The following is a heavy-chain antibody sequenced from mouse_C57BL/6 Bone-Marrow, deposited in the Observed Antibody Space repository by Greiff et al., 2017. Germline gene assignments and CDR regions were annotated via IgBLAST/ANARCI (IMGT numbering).Heavy chain of an antibody. D-gene: IGHD3-2*02. CDR2: INPYNGGT. CDR3: ARGELRHYAMDY. Sequence: VQLQQSGPVLVKPGASVKMSCKASGYTFTDYYMNWVKQSHGKSLEWIGVINPYNGGTSYNQKFKGKATLTVDKSSSTAYMELNSLTSEDSAVYYCARGELRHYAMDYWGQGTSVTVSS. CDR1: GYTFTDYY. J-gene: IGHJ4*01. V-gene: IGHV1-19*01.